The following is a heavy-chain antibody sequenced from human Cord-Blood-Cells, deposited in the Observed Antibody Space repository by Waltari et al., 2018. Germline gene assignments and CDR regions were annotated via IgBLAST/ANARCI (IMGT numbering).Heavy chain of an antibody. CDR3: ARGTNARYSYGLGY. Sequence: QVQLVQSGAEVKKPGDSVKVSCQASGYTFTSYGINLVRQATGQGLEWIGWMDPISGNRGYAQRGQCRGSMTRNASISTAYMERRSLRSEDTAVYYGARGTNARYSYGLGYWGQGTLVTVSS. CDR1: GYTFTSYG. V-gene: IGHV1-8*01. J-gene: IGHJ4*02. CDR2: MDPISGNR. D-gene: IGHD5-18*01.